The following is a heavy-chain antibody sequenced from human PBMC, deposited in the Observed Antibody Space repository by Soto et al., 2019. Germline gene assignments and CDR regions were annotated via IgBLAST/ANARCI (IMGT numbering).Heavy chain of an antibody. Sequence: EVQLLESGGGLVQPGGSLRLSCAVSGFSFSTYGVTWVRQAPGKGLEWVSGVSGGSGVTHYADSVKGRFTIPGDNSKNTVYLHMDNLRVEDTAVYYCAKWNGYGDYWGQGTLVTVSS. J-gene: IGHJ4*02. CDR2: VSGGSGVT. V-gene: IGHV3-23*01. CDR3: AKWNGYGDY. CDR1: GFSFSTYG. D-gene: IGHD1-1*01.